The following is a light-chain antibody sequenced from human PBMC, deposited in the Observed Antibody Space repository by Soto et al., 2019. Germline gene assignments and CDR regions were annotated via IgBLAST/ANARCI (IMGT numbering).Light chain of an antibody. CDR2: DTS. CDR1: QGIGDT. CDR3: IQDYNYPLT. V-gene: IGKV3-15*01. J-gene: IGKJ4*01. Sequence: EIVMTQSPATLSVSPGEGATLSCRASQGIGDTLAWYQQKPGQTPRLLIYDTSIRATVIPARFSGSGSGTDFTLTISSLQPEDFATYYCIQDYNYPLTFGGGTKVDI.